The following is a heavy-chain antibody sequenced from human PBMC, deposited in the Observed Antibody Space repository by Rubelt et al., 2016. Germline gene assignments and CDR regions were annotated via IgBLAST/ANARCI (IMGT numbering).Heavy chain of an antibody. Sequence: MSWVRQAPGKGLEWVSVIYSGGSTYYADSVKGRFTISRDNSKNTLYLQMNSLRAEDTAVYYCARDLVTMVRGVKYYYYYGMDVWGQGTTVTVSS. J-gene: IGHJ6*02. V-gene: IGHV3-53*01. CDR2: IYSGGST. CDR3: ARDLVTMVRGVKYYYYYGMDV. D-gene: IGHD3-10*01.